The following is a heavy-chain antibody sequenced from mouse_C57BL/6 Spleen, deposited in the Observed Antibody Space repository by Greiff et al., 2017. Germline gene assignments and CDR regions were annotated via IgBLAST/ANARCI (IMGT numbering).Heavy chain of an antibody. CDR2: IDPNSGGT. Sequence: QVQLQQPGAELVKPGASVKLSCKASGYTFTSYWMHWVKQRPGRGLEWIGRIDPNSGGTKYNEKFKSKATLTVDKPSSTAYMQLSSLTSEDSAVYYCAIYYYGSSYESYWYFDVWGTGTTVTVSS. V-gene: IGHV1-72*01. D-gene: IGHD1-1*01. J-gene: IGHJ1*03. CDR1: GYTFTSYW. CDR3: AIYYYGSSYESYWYFDV.